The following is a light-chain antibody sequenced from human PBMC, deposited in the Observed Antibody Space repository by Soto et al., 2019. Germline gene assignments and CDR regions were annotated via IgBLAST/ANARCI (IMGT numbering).Light chain of an antibody. CDR2: GAS. CDR3: QQYGRT. CDR1: QSVSSSY. Sequence: EIVMTQSPGTLSLSPGERATLSCRASQSVSSSYLAWYQQKPGQAPRLLIYGASSRATGIPDRFSGSGSGTDFTLNISRLEPEDFAVYYCQQYGRTFGQGTKVEIK. J-gene: IGKJ1*01. V-gene: IGKV3-20*01.